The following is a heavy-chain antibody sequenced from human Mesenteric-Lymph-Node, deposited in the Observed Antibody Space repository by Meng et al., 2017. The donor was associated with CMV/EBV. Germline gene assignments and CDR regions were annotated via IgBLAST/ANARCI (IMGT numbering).Heavy chain of an antibody. D-gene: IGHD1-26*01. CDR3: ARTRYSGSYYLFDY. CDR1: GFSLSTSGVG. Sequence: SGPTLVKPTQTLTLTCTFSGFSLSTSGVGVSWIRQPPGKALEWLARIDWQDDRFYSTSLKTRLTSSKDTSKNQVVLTMTNMDPVDTATYYCARTRYSGSYYLFDYWGQGTLVTVSS. CDR2: IDWQDDR. J-gene: IGHJ4*02. V-gene: IGHV2-70*04.